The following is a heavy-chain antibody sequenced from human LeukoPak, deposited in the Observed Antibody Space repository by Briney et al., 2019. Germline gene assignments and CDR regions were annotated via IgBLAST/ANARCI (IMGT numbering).Heavy chain of an antibody. D-gene: IGHD6-13*01. V-gene: IGHV3-11*04. CDR3: AREGPGIAAAGIEFLQFGNAFDI. CDR2: ISGSGSTI. J-gene: IGHJ3*02. Sequence: PGGSLRLSCAASGFIFSDYYMGWIRQAPGKGLEWVSYISGSGSTIFYADSVKGRFTISRDNAKNSLYLQMNSLRAEDTAVYYCAREGPGIAAAGIEFLQFGNAFDIWGQGTMVTVSS. CDR1: GFIFSDYY.